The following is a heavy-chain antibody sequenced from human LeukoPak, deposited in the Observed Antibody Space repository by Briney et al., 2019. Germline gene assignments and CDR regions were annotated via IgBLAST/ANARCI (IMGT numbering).Heavy chain of an antibody. CDR3: ERYPTTVVTLPYYFDF. CDR2: INHRGHT. D-gene: IGHD4-23*01. V-gene: IGHV4-34*01. J-gene: IGHJ4*02. Sequence: SETLSLTCAVYCGSFIGYHWNWIRQTPEKGLEWIGEINHRGHTNYNPSLESRVTISVDTSKNQFSLKLRSVTAADTAVYYCERYPTTVVTLPYYFDFWGPGTLVTVSS. CDR1: CGSFIGYH.